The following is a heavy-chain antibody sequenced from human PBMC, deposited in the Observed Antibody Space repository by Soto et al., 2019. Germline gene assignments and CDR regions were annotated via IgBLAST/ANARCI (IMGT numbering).Heavy chain of an antibody. Sequence: KGLEWIGEINHSGDTNYNPSLKSRVTISVDTSKNQLSLKLSSVTAADTAVYYCLCVKAKDGIRGRCTVSAFLLNRSSDL. CDR3: LCVKAKDGIRGRCTVSAFLLNRSSDL. V-gene: IGHV4-34*01. CDR2: INHSGDT. D-gene: IGHD2-15*01. J-gene: IGHJ2*01.